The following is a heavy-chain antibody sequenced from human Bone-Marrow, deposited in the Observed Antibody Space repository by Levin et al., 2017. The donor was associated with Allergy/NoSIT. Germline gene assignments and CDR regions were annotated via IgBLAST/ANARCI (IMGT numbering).Heavy chain of an antibody. CDR2: INSDGSAT. CDR3: ARDRDVVVVSPREGLGV. J-gene: IGHJ6*02. CDR1: IFTFTNYW. V-gene: IGHV3-74*01. D-gene: IGHD3-10*01. Sequence: TGGSLRLSCEDSIFTFTNYWMHWVRHVPGKGLVWLSRINSDGSATDYAGAVKGRFTISRDNTKKMVHLQMNNLRVDDTGVYYCARDRDVVVVSPREGLGVWGQGTTVTVAS.